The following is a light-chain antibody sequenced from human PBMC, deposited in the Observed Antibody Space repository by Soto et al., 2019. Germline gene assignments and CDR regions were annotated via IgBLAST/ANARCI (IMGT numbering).Light chain of an antibody. CDR1: DSDVGGYNY. J-gene: IGLJ1*01. CDR3: SSYRSDSTFL. CDR2: NVS. Sequence: QSVLTQPASVSGSPGQSITISCTGTDSDVGGYNYVSWYQQHPGEVPKLLIFNVSHRPSGVSDRFSGSRSGNTASLTISGLQAEDEADYYCSSYRSDSTFLFGTGTKVTVL. V-gene: IGLV2-14*03.